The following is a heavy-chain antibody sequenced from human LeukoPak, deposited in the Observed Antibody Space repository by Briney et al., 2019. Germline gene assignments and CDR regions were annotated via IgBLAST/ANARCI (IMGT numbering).Heavy chain of an antibody. CDR1: GGSISSSSYY. V-gene: IGHV4-39*01. CDR2: IYYSGST. Sequence: PSETLSLTCTVSGGSISSSSYYWGWIRQPPGKGLEWIGSIYYSGSTYYNPSLKSRVTISVDTSKNQFSLKLSSVTAADTAVYYCARQKGMIVVVNFDYWGQGTLVTVSP. D-gene: IGHD3-22*01. J-gene: IGHJ4*02. CDR3: ARQKGMIVVVNFDY.